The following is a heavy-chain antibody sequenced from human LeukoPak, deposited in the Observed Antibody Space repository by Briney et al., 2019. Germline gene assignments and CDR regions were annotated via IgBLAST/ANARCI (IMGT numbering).Heavy chain of an antibody. Sequence: ASVKVSCKASGYTFTDYYMHWVRQAPGQGLEWMGWINPNSAGTNFAQKFQGGATMTRDTSISTVYMELTNLRFDDTAVYYCAVTGGGWPPGHFDYWGQGTLVTVSS. CDR1: GYTFTDYY. CDR3: AVTGGGWPPGHFDY. V-gene: IGHV1-2*02. J-gene: IGHJ4*02. CDR2: INPNSAGT. D-gene: IGHD6-19*01.